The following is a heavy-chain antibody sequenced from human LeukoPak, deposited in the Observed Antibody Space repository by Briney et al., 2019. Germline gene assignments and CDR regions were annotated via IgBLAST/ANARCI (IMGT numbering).Heavy chain of an antibody. J-gene: IGHJ6*02. CDR2: IYSGGST. D-gene: IGHD3-10*01. CDR1: GFTVSSNY. V-gene: IGHV3-53*01. CDR3: ARDYVVYGSGSYYSYYNYGMDV. Sequence: PGGSLRLSCAASGFTVSSNYMSWVRQAPGKGLEWVSVIYSGGSTYYADSVKGRFTISRDNSKNTLYLQMNSLRAEDTAVYYCARDYVVYGSGSYYSYYNYGMDVWGQGTTVTVSS.